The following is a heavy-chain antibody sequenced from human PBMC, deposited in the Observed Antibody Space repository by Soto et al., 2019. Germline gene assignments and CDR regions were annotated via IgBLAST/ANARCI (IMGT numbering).Heavy chain of an antibody. J-gene: IGHJ6*02. CDR2: INSDGSDT. CDR3: VRSKWNYYNFYGMDV. Sequence: EVQLVESGGGLVQPGGSLRLSCAASGFSFSTYWMHWVRQGPGEGLVSVSRINSDGSDTDYADSVRGRFTISRDNAKNTLSLQMNRLRGEDTAVYYCVRSKWNYYNFYGMDVWGRGTTVIVSS. CDR1: GFSFSTYW. D-gene: IGHD1-26*01. V-gene: IGHV3-74*01.